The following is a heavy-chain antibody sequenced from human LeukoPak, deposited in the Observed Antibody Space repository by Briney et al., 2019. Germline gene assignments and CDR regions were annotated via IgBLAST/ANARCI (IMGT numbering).Heavy chain of an antibody. Sequence: SETLSLTCTVSGGSIRNDYWSWIRQPAGKGLEWIGRIYDNENTNYNPSLKSRVTMSVDTSKNHFSLKLNSVTAADTAVYYCASMLGSGSGTYLFDFWGQGTLVTVSS. D-gene: IGHD3-10*01. J-gene: IGHJ4*02. CDR3: ASMLGSGSGTYLFDF. CDR1: GGSIRNDY. CDR2: IYDNENT. V-gene: IGHV4-4*07.